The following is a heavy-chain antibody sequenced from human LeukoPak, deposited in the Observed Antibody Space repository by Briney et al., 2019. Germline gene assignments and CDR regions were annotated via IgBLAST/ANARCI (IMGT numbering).Heavy chain of an antibody. CDR3: ARHDTDIVPTAIGL. CDR1: GYSFTSYW. Sequence: GESLKISSKGSGYSFTSYWIGWVRQMPGKGLEWMGIIYPGDSDTRYSPSFQGQVTISADKSIATAYLQWSSLKASDSAMYYCARHDTDIVPTAIGLWGQGTLVTVSS. V-gene: IGHV5-51*01. CDR2: IYPGDSDT. J-gene: IGHJ4*02. D-gene: IGHD2-2*02.